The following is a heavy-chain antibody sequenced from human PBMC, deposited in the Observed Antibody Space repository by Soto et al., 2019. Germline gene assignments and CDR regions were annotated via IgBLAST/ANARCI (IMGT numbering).Heavy chain of an antibody. Sequence: PSETLSLTCTVSGASITSGNYYWGWIRQPPGKGLQWIGSSSYTGNTYFNPSLRSRVTISFDTSKNQFSLRLTSVTAADTAVYYCARHEDHYYDSSGYFNWFDPWGQGTLVTVSS. J-gene: IGHJ5*02. D-gene: IGHD3-22*01. V-gene: IGHV4-39*01. CDR2: SSYTGNT. CDR3: ARHEDHYYDSSGYFNWFDP. CDR1: GASITSGNYY.